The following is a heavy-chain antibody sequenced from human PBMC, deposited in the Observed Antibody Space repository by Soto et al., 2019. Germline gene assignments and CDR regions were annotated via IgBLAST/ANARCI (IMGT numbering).Heavy chain of an antibody. CDR2: ISSNGGST. J-gene: IGHJ6*02. CDR1: GFTFSSYA. CDR3: AREMRYGMDV. V-gene: IGHV3-64*01. Sequence: EVQLVESGGGLVQPGGSLRLSCAASGFTFSSYAMHWVRQAPGKGLEYVSAISSNGGSTYYANSVKGRFTISRDNSKNTLYLQMGSLRAEDMAVYYCAREMRYGMDVWGQGTTVPVSS.